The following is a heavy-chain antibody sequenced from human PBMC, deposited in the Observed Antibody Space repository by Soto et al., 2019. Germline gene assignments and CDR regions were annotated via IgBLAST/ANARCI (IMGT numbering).Heavy chain of an antibody. CDR2: IIPIFGTA. CDR1: GGTFSSYA. V-gene: IGHV1-69*13. CDR3: ARLSPDNVGYYYYYGMDV. Sequence: GASVKVSCKASGGTFSSYAISWVRQAPGQGLEWMGGIIPIFGTANYAQKFQGRVTITADESTSTAYMELSSLRSENTAVYYYARLSPDNVGYYYYYGMDVWGQGTTVTVSS. J-gene: IGHJ6*02. D-gene: IGHD3-16*02.